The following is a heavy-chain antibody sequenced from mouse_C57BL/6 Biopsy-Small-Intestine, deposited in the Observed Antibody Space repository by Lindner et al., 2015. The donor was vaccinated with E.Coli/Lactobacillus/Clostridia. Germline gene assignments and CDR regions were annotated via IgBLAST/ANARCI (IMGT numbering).Heavy chain of an antibody. Sequence: LQESGPELVKPGASVKISCKASGYSFTDYNMNWVKQSNGKSLEWIGVINPDYGTTSYNQKFKGKATLTVDQSSSAAYMQLNSLTSEDSAVYYCALTGTEGFDYWGQGTTLTVSS. J-gene: IGHJ2*01. CDR1: GYSFTDYN. CDR2: INPDYGTT. V-gene: IGHV1-39*01. D-gene: IGHD4-1*01. CDR3: ALTGTEGFDY.